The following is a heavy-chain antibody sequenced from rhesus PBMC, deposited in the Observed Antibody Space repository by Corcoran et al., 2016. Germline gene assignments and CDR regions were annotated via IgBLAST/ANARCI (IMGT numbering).Heavy chain of an antibody. V-gene: IGHV3-136*01. CDR2: IRYTGKTT. J-gene: IGHJ4*01. Sequence: EVQLVESGGGLVQPGGSLRLSCAASGFTFSSSDMSLVRQAPGKGLEWVSYIRYTGKTTYYADSVKGRFTIARDNAKNSLSLQMSSLRAEDTAVYYCTSEFDGYFDYWGQGVLVTVSS. CDR1: GFTFSSSD. CDR3: TSEFDGYFDY.